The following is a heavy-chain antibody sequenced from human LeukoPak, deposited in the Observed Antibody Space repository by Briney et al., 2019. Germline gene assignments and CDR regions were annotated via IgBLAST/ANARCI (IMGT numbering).Heavy chain of an antibody. J-gene: IGHJ4*02. CDR2: INPNTGGT. D-gene: IGHD6-13*01. Sequence: ASVKVSCKASGYTFTDYYMHWVRQAPGQGLEWMGRINPNTGGTSYAQKFQGRVTMTRDTSITTAYMELSRLRSDDTAVYYCAREVGSSNWYYFDYWGQGNLVTVSS. CDR3: AREVGSSNWYYFDY. V-gene: IGHV1-2*06. CDR1: GYTFTDYY.